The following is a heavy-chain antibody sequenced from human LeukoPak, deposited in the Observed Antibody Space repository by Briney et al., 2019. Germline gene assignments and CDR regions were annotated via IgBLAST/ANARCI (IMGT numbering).Heavy chain of an antibody. J-gene: IGHJ6*02. CDR2: ISGSGGST. CDR3: AEGSFMVRFYGMDV. D-gene: IGHD3-10*01. Sequence: GGSLRLSCAASGFTFSSYAMRWVRQAPGKGLEWVSAISGSGGSTYYADSVKGRFTISRDNSKNTLYLQMNSLRAEHTAVYYCAEGSFMVRFYGMDVWGQGTTVTVSS. V-gene: IGHV3-23*01. CDR1: GFTFSSYA.